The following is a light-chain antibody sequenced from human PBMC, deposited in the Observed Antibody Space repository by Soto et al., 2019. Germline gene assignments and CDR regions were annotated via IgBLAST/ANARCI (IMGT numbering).Light chain of an antibody. J-gene: IGLJ1*01. CDR2: AVS. CDR3: SSYTSDSSYV. CDR1: SSDVCLYDY. Sequence: ALTQPASVSGSPGQSITISCTGTSSDVCLYDYVSWYQQHPGKAPQLMVYAVSNRPSGVSNRFSASKSGNTASLFISGLQAEDEPDYYCSSYTSDSSYVFGSGTKVTVL. V-gene: IGLV2-14*01.